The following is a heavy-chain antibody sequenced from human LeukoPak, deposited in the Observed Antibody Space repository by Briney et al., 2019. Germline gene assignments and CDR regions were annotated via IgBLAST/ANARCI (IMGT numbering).Heavy chain of an antibody. D-gene: IGHD4-23*01. Sequence: ASVKVSCKASGYTFTGYYMHWVRQAPGQGLEWMGWINPNSGGTNYAQKFQGRVTMTTDTSTSTAYMELRSLRSDDTAVYYCARDSSYGGNPLFDYWGQGTLVTVSS. J-gene: IGHJ4*02. V-gene: IGHV1-2*02. CDR2: INPNSGGT. CDR3: ARDSSYGGNPLFDY. CDR1: GYTFTGYY.